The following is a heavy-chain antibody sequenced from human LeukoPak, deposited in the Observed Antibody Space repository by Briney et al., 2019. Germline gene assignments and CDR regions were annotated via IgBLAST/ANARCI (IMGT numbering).Heavy chain of an antibody. CDR3: ARDLADGDYAADY. Sequence: PGGSLRLSCAASGFTFSSYATSWVRQAPGKGLEWVSAITGSGGSTYYADSVKGRFTISRDNSKNTLYLQMNSLRAEDTAVYYCARDLADGDYAADYWGQGTLVTVSS. D-gene: IGHD4-17*01. J-gene: IGHJ4*02. V-gene: IGHV3-23*01. CDR2: ITGSGGST. CDR1: GFTFSSYA.